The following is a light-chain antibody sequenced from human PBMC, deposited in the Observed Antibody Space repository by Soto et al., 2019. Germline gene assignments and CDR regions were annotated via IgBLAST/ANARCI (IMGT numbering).Light chain of an antibody. J-gene: IGKJ1*01. CDR3: QQYGGSPRT. CDR2: GAS. CDR1: QSVGTS. V-gene: IGKV3-20*01. Sequence: ILFTQSTLSLSLSPGERVTLSCRASQSVGTSLAWYQQKPGQAPRLLIYGASNRATGIPDRFSGSGSGTDFTLTISKLEPEDFAVYHCQQYGGSPRTRGQVTKLDIK.